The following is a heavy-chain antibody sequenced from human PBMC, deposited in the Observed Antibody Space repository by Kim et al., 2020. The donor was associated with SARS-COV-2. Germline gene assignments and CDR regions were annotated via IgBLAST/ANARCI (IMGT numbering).Heavy chain of an antibody. J-gene: IGHJ3*02. V-gene: IGHV4-39*01. Sequence: SETLSLTCTVYGGSISGNSYCWSWIRQPPGKGLEWNGNNNYSGNTNYNPSLKSRVTISADTSKNQFSLTLSSVTAAGTAVYYCARHFTMVRGRGAFEIWGQGTMVTVSS. CDR1: GGSISGNSYC. CDR2: NNYSGNT. D-gene: IGHD3-10*01. CDR3: ARHFTMVRGRGAFEI.